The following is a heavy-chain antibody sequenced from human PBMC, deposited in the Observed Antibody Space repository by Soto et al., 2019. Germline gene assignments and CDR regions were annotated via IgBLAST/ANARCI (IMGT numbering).Heavy chain of an antibody. CDR3: ARGSVGPTTDFDY. Sequence: GASVKVSCKASGYTFTSYYMHWVRQAPGQGLEWMGIINPSGGSTSYAQKFQGWVTMTRDTSISTAYMELSRLKSDDTAVYYCARGSVGPTTDFDYWGQGTLVTVSS. J-gene: IGHJ4*02. CDR2: INPSGGST. D-gene: IGHD1-26*01. V-gene: IGHV1-46*01. CDR1: GYTFTSYY.